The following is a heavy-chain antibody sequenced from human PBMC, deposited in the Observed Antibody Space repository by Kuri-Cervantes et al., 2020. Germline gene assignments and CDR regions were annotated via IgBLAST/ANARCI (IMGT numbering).Heavy chain of an antibody. D-gene: IGHD2-15*01. CDR3: VSAVVAVTSWFDP. Sequence: ASVKVSCKASGYTFTNYAIHWVRQAPGQGLEWMGIINPSGDSTNFAEKFQGRVFMTRDTSTSTVYMELSSLRSEDTAVYYCVSAVVAVTSWFDPWGQGTLVTVSS. J-gene: IGHJ5*02. CDR2: INPSGDST. CDR1: GYTFTNYA. V-gene: IGHV1-46*01.